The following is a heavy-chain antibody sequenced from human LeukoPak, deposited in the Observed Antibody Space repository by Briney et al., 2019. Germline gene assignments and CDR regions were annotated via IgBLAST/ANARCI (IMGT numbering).Heavy chain of an antibody. J-gene: IGHJ6*03. CDR1: GYTFTSYY. CDR3: ARSLHRRGYCSSTSCERSYYYYMDV. Sequence: ASVKVSCKASGYTFTSYYMHWVRQAPGQGLEWMGIINPSGGSTSYAQKFQGRVTMTRDMSTSTVYMELSSLRSEDTAVYYCARSLHRRGYCSSTSCERSYYYYMDVWGKGTTVTVSS. CDR2: INPSGGST. D-gene: IGHD2-2*03. V-gene: IGHV1-46*01.